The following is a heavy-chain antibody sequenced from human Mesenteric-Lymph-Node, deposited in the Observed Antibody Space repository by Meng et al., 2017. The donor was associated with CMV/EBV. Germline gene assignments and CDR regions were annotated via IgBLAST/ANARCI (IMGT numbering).Heavy chain of an antibody. J-gene: IGHJ4*02. V-gene: IGHV4-39*01. CDR2: IFHSGST. D-gene: IGHD4/OR15-4a*01. Sequence: TCSGDSISGSDNYYWGWVRQPPGKGLEWIGSIFHSGSTYYNPSLKSRVTISVDTSKNQFSLKVGSVAAADTAVYYCARHMVNPGFDSWGQGTLVTVSS. CDR1: GDSISGSDNYY. CDR3: ARHMVNPGFDS.